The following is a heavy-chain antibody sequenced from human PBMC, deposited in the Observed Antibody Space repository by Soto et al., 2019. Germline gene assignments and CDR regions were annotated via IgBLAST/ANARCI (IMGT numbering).Heavy chain of an antibody. D-gene: IGHD5-12*01. CDR1: GGSISSGGYS. J-gene: IGHJ4*02. CDR3: AAGGGLPRYY. V-gene: IGHV4-30-2*01. CDR2: IYHSGST. Sequence: SETLSLTCAVSGGSISSGGYSLSWIRQPPGKGLEWIGYIYHSGSTYYNPSLKSRVTISVDRSKNQFSLKLSSVTAADTAVYYCAAGGGLPRYYWGQGTLVTVSS.